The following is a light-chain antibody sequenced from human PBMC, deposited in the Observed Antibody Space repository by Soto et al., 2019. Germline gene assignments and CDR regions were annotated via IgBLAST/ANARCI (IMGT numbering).Light chain of an antibody. CDR2: DVT. V-gene: IGLV2-14*01. Sequence: HSALTQPASVSGSPGQSITISGTGTSSDVGGYNFVSWYQQHPGTAPKLMIYDVTNRPSGVSNRFSGSKSGNTASLTISGLQAEDEADYYCSSYTGSSTMVFGGGTKVTVL. J-gene: IGLJ2*01. CDR3: SSYTGSSTMV. CDR1: SSDVGGYNF.